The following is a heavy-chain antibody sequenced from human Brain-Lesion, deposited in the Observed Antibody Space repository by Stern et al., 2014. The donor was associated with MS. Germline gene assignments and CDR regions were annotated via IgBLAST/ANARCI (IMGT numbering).Heavy chain of an antibody. CDR2: SYAGGAT. CDR3: ARTGDDFGDYSLSY. J-gene: IGHJ4*02. V-gene: IGHV4-39*01. CDR1: GGSINTTNYY. Sequence: VHLVESCPGLVKPSETLSLTCTVSGGSINTTNYYWGWIRQPPGKGLEWIGISYAGGATFDGPSQKGRVTMSVDTPKNQFPLKRSSVTAADTAVYYCARTGDDFGDYSLSYWGQGTLVTVSS. D-gene: IGHD4-17*01.